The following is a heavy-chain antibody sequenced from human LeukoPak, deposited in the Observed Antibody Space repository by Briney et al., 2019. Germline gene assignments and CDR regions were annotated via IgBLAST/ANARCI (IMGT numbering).Heavy chain of an antibody. J-gene: IGHJ5*02. CDR3: VRDQGGERWFDP. CDR1: GFTFSSYW. Sequence: PGGSLRLSCAASGFTFSSYWMHWVRQAPGKGLEWVSSISSGSSFIYYADSVKGRFTIARDNAKNSLYLQMNSLRPEDTAIYYCVRDQGGERWFDPWGQGTLVTVSS. D-gene: IGHD3-16*01. CDR2: ISSGSSFI. V-gene: IGHV3-21*01.